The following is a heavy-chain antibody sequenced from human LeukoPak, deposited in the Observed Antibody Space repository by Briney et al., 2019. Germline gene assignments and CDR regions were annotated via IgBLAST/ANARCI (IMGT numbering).Heavy chain of an antibody. V-gene: IGHV3-23*01. CDR1: GFTFSSYD. CDR2: ISSSGART. J-gene: IGHJ5*02. Sequence: GGSLRLSCAASGFTFSSYDMSWVRQAPGKGLEWVSFISSSGARTYYADSVKGRFTISRDNSNNTLYMQMNSLRAEDTAVYSCANGRGYGWFDPWGQGTLVTVSS. D-gene: IGHD5-12*01. CDR3: ANGRGYGWFDP.